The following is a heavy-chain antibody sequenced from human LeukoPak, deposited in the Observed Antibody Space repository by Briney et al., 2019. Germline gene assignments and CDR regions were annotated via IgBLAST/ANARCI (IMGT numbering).Heavy chain of an antibody. CDR3: ARGTAYGDTGSFDY. Sequence: SETLSLTCTVSGDSTSSYSWSWIRQPPGKELEWIAYIYYSGSTNYNPSLKSRVTMSVDTSKSQVSLKLSSVTAADSAVYYCARGTAYGDTGSFDYWGQGTLVTVSS. D-gene: IGHD4-17*01. CDR2: IYYSGST. J-gene: IGHJ4*02. V-gene: IGHV4-59*01. CDR1: GDSTSSYS.